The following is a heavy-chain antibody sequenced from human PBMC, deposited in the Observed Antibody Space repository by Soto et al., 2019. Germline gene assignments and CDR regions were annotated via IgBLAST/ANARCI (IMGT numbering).Heavy chain of an antibody. D-gene: IGHD2-2*01. CDR3: ASGGHCSSTSCPGPFNI. J-gene: IGHJ3*02. CDR2: ISSSGSNI. CDR1: VFTFTDYY. V-gene: IGHV3-11*01. Sequence: GSLRLSCAASVFTFTDYYMSVIRQAPGKGLEWVSYISSSGSNIYYADSVKGRFTISTDHSKNSLYLQMKRLKAEETAVYSCASGGHCSSTSCPGPFNIWGQGTMV.